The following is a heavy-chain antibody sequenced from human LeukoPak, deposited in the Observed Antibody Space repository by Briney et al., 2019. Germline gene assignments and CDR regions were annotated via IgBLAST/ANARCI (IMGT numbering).Heavy chain of an antibody. CDR1: GGSISSNY. Sequence: SETLSLTCSVSGGSISSNYWSWVQQPPGKGLEWIGYVYYTGSTNYNPSLRSRVTISVDTSKNQFSLKLSSVTAADTAVYYCARGPIAVAGYTFDYWGQGTLVTVSS. J-gene: IGHJ4*02. D-gene: IGHD6-19*01. CDR3: ARGPIAVAGYTFDY. V-gene: IGHV4-59*01. CDR2: VYYTGST.